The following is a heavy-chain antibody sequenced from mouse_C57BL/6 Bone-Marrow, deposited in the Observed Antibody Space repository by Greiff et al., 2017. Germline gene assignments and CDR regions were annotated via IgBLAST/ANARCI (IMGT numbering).Heavy chain of an antibody. CDR3: TTPFYYYGSRRFDY. CDR2: IDPENGDT. D-gene: IGHD1-1*01. V-gene: IGHV14-4*01. J-gene: IGHJ2*01. CDR1: GFNIKDDY. Sequence: EVQLQESGAELVRPGASVKLSCTASGFNIKDDYMHWVKQRPEQGLEWIGGIDPENGDTEYASKFQGKAPITADTSSNTAYLQLSSLTSEDTAVYYCTTPFYYYGSRRFDYWGQGTTLTVSS.